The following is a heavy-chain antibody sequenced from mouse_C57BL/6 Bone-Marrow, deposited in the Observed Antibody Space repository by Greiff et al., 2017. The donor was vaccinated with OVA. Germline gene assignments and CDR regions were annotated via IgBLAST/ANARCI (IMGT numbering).Heavy chain of an antibody. Sequence: EVQLQESGPELVKPGASVKISCKASGYSFTGYYMNWVKQSPEKSLEWIGEINPSTGGTTYNQKFKAKATLTVDKSSSTAYMQLKSLTSEDSAVYDCARPYYYGSSWLYYCDYWGQGTTLTVSS. CDR3: ARPYYYGSSWLYYCDY. J-gene: IGHJ2*01. D-gene: IGHD1-1*01. V-gene: IGHV1-42*01. CDR1: GYSFTGYY. CDR2: INPSTGGT.